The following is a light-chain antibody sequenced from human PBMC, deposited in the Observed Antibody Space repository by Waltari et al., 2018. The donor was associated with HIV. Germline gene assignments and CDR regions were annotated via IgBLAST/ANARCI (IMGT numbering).Light chain of an antibody. Sequence: SYVVTQPPSVSVAPGKTAKITCGGNHIAGKIVHWYQQKPGQAPVLVIYYDTNRPSGIPERFSGSNSGNTATLTISRVEAGDEADYYCQVWDSSTDHRVFGGGTKLTVL. J-gene: IGLJ2*01. CDR3: QVWDSSTDHRV. V-gene: IGLV3-21*04. CDR1: HIAGKI. CDR2: YDT.